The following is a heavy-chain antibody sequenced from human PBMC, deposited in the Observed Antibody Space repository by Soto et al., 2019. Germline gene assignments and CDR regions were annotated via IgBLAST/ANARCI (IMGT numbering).Heavy chain of an antibody. CDR2: IYYSGST. Sequence: SETLSLTCTVSVGSINDFYWSWIRQPPGKGLEWIGYIYYSGSTDYNPSLKGRVTISVDTSKNQFSLKLRSVTAADTAVYYCARVGGVAARTFDYWGQGTLVTVSS. CDR3: ARVGGVAARTFDY. V-gene: IGHV4-59*01. D-gene: IGHD6-6*01. CDR1: VGSINDFY. J-gene: IGHJ4*02.